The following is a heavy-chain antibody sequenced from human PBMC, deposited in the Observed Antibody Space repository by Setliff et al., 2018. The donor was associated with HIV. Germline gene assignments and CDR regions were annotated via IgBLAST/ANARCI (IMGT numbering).Heavy chain of an antibody. CDR3: ARFAVSNSWFL. J-gene: IGHJ4*02. CDR1: GYSISSGYY. Sequence: SETLSLTCAVSGYSISSGYYWGWIRQPPGKGLEWIGSIYHSESTYYNPSLKSRVTISVDTSKNQFSLKVRSVTAADTAVYYCARFAVSNSWFLWGQGTLVTVSS. V-gene: IGHV4-38-2*01. CDR2: IYHSEST. D-gene: IGHD6-13*01.